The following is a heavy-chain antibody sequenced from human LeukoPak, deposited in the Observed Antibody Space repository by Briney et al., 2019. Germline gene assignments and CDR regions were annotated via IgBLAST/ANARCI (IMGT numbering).Heavy chain of an antibody. J-gene: IGHJ4*02. CDR2: INSDGSST. CDR3: AGSSWYWGVRY. Sequence: GGSLRPSCAASGFTFSNSWMHWVRQAPGKGLVWVSRINSDGSSTNYADSVKGRFTISRDNARNTLYLQMNSLRAEDTAVYYCAGSSWYWGVRYWGQGTLVTVSS. D-gene: IGHD2-15*01. CDR1: GFTFSNSW. V-gene: IGHV3-74*01.